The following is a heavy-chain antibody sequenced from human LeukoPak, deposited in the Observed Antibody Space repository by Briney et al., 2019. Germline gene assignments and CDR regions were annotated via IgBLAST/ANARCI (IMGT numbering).Heavy chain of an antibody. J-gene: IGHJ5*02. Sequence: SETLSLTCTVSGDSISSYYWSWIRQPAGKGLEWIGRIHPSGSTNYNPSLKSRVTLSVDTSKNQFSLKLSSVTAADTAVYYCARRGRFLEWLLTNNWFDPWGQGTLVTVSS. CDR3: ARRGRFLEWLLTNNWFDP. D-gene: IGHD3-3*01. CDR1: GDSISSYY. CDR2: IHPSGST. V-gene: IGHV4-4*07.